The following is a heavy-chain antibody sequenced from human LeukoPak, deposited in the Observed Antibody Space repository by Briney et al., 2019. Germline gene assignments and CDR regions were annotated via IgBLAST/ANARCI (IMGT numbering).Heavy chain of an antibody. CDR3: ASDRYCSGGSCPWYYYMDV. CDR1: GFTFSSYS. Sequence: GVLRLSCAASGFTFSSYSMNWIRQAPGKGLEWVSSISSSSSYIYYADSVKGRFTISRDNAKNSLYLQMNSLRAEDTAVYYCASDRYCSGGSCPWYYYMDVWGKGTTVTVSS. J-gene: IGHJ6*03. D-gene: IGHD2-15*01. V-gene: IGHV3-21*01. CDR2: ISSSSSYI.